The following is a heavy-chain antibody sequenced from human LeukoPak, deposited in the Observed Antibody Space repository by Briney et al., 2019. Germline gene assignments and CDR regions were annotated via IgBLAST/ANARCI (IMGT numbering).Heavy chain of an antibody. Sequence: GGSLRLSCAASEFTFSSYAMSWVRQAPGKGLEWVSTISASGSNTYYADPVKGRFTISRDNSENTLSLQMNSLRAEDTAIYYCTKGGSSGSSDYWGQGTLVTVSS. J-gene: IGHJ4*02. CDR3: TKGGSSGSSDY. V-gene: IGHV3-23*01. CDR1: EFTFSSYA. D-gene: IGHD1-26*01. CDR2: ISASGSNT.